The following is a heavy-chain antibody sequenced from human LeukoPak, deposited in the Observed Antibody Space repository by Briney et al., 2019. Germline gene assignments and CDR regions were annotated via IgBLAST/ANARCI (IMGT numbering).Heavy chain of an antibody. CDR2: IYHSGST. CDR1: GYSVSSGYY. V-gene: IGHV4-38-2*02. D-gene: IGHD3-22*01. Sequence: PSETLSLTCTVSGYSVSSGYYWGWIRQSPGKGLEWIGSIYHSGSTYCSPSLRSRITISVDTSKNQFSLKLSSVTAADTAVYYCAREDYYDSSGYYLDCWGQGTLVTVSS. J-gene: IGHJ4*02. CDR3: AREDYYDSSGYYLDC.